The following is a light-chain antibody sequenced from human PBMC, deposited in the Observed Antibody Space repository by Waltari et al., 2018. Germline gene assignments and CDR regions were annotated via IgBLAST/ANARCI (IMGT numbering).Light chain of an antibody. CDR2: GAS. CDR1: QSIANKY. CDR3: QQYGTAVT. V-gene: IGKV3-20*01. Sequence: EIVLTQSPGTLSLSPGDRATLSCRASQSIANKYVTWYRQRPGQPPSLLIFGASTRASGVPDRFSCSGFGTECTLTIRRLEPEDFAVYYCQQYGTAVTFGGGTKLEIK. J-gene: IGKJ4*01.